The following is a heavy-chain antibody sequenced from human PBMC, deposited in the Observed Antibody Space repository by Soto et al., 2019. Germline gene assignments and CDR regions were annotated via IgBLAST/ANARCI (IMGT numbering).Heavy chain of an antibody. CDR2: INAGEGNT. Sequence: QVQLVQSGAEVKKPGASVKVSCKASGYTFTSHAMHWVRQAPGQRLEWMGWINAGEGNTKYSQKFRGRVTLTRDTSASIAYMELSSLRSEDTAVYYCAGGSGSHFPYFDHWGQGILVTVSS. V-gene: IGHV1-3*01. CDR3: AGGSGSHFPYFDH. CDR1: GYTFTSHA. J-gene: IGHJ4*02. D-gene: IGHD1-26*01.